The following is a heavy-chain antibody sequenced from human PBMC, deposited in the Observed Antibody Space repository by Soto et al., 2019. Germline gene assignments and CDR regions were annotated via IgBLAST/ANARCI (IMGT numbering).Heavy chain of an antibody. CDR1: GYTFTSFG. Sequence: QVQLVQSGADVKKPGASVKVSCKASGYTFTSFGINWVRQAPGQGLEWMGWISGYNGNTNYAQNLQDRVTMTRDTSTSTDYMELSRVRSDDTAVYYCARPTDFYYYAMDVWGQGTTVTVSS. CDR2: ISGYNGNT. J-gene: IGHJ6*01. V-gene: IGHV1-18*01. CDR3: ARPTDFYYYAMDV.